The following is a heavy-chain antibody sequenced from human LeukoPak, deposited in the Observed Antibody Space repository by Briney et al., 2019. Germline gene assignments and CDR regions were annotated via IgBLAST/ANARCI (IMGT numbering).Heavy chain of an antibody. V-gene: IGHV4-59*01. J-gene: IGHJ4*02. Sequence: PSETLSLTCTVSGGSISSYYWSWTRQPPGKGLEWIGYIYYSGSSNYNPSLKSRVTISVDTSKNQFSLKLSSVTAADTAVYYCARGYDFWSDYYFDYWGQGTLVTVSS. D-gene: IGHD3-3*01. CDR3: ARGYDFWSDYYFDY. CDR1: GGSISSYY. CDR2: IYYSGSS.